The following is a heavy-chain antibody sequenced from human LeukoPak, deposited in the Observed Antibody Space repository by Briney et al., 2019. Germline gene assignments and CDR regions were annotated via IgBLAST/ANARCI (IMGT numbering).Heavy chain of an antibody. CDR3: LYDSSAWDYLFDY. Sequence: GGSMRLSCAASGFTFSCCAMSWVRQAPGEWLEWVSHISGSGGSTDYADSVKGRFTISRDNSKNTLFLQMNGLRAEDTALYDCLYDSSAWDYLFDYWGQGTLVTVSS. J-gene: IGHJ4*02. D-gene: IGHD3-22*01. CDR1: GFTFSCCA. CDR2: ISGSGGST. V-gene: IGHV3-23*01.